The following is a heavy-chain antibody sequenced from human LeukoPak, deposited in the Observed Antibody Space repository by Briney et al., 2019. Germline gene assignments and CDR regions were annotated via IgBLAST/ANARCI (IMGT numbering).Heavy chain of an antibody. V-gene: IGHV1-3*01. CDR2: INAGNGNT. J-gene: IGHJ5*02. D-gene: IGHD6-13*01. CDR1: GYTFTSYA. Sequence: ASVKVSCKASGYTFTSYAMHWVRQAPGQRLEWMGWINAGNGNTKYSQKFQGRVTITRDTSASTAYVELSSLRSEDTAVYYCARAGYSSSWSRNWFDPWGQGTLVTVSS. CDR3: ARAGYSSSWSRNWFDP.